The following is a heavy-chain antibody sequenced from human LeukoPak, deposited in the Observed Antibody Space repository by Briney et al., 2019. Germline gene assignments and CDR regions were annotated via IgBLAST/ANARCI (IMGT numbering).Heavy chain of an antibody. CDR3: ARAGTYDYVWGSYRQFDY. CDR1: GYTFTSYY. D-gene: IGHD3-16*02. J-gene: IGHJ4*02. Sequence: ASVKVSCKASGYTFTSYYMHWVRQAPGQGLEWMGIINPSGGSTSYAQKFQGRVTMTRDTSTSTVYMELSSLRSEDTAVYYCARAGTYDYVWGSYRQFDYWGKGTLVTVSS. V-gene: IGHV1-46*01. CDR2: INPSGGST.